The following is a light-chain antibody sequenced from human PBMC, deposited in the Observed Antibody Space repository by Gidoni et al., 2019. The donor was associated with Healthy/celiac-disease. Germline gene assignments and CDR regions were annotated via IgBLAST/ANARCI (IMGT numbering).Light chain of an antibody. CDR3: QQYGSSSWT. CDR1: QSVSSSY. Sequence: VLTQSPGTLSLSPGERATLSCRASQSVSSSYLAWYQQKPGQAPRLLIYGASSRATGIPDRFSGIGSGTDFTLTISRLEPEDFAVYYCQQYGSSSWTFGQGTKVEIK. CDR2: GAS. V-gene: IGKV3-20*01. J-gene: IGKJ1*01.